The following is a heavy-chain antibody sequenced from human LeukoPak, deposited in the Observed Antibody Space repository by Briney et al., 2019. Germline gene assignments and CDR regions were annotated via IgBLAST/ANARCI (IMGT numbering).Heavy chain of an antibody. CDR2: IYYSGST. V-gene: IGHV4-59*08. CDR3: ARIEAVEMATID. Sequence: KASETLSLTCTVSGGSISSYYWSWIRQPPGKGLEWIGYIYYSGSTNYNPSLKSRVTISVDTSKNQFSLKLSSVTAADTAVYYCARIEAVEMATIDWGQGTLVTVSS. J-gene: IGHJ4*02. D-gene: IGHD5-24*01. CDR1: GGSISSYY.